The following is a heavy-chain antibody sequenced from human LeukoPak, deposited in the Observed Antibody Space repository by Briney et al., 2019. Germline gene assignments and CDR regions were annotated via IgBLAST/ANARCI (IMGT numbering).Heavy chain of an antibody. Sequence: GGSLRLSCAASGFTFSSYAMSWVRQAPGKGLEWVSAISGSGGSTYYADSVKGRFTISRDNSKNTLCLQMNSLRAEDTAVYYCAKDYYGSGSYYKFFDYWGQGTLVTVSS. CDR2: ISGSGGST. D-gene: IGHD3-10*01. CDR1: GFTFSSYA. CDR3: AKDYYGSGSYYKFFDY. V-gene: IGHV3-23*01. J-gene: IGHJ4*02.